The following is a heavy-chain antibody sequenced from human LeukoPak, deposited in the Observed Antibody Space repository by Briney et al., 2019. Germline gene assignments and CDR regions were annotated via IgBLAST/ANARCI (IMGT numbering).Heavy chain of an antibody. Sequence: SGGSLRLSCAASGFTFSSYAMNWVRQAPGKGLEWVSGISCSGGSTYYADSVKGRFTISRDNSKNTLYLQMISLRAEDTAVYYCAKSGYNRFDYWGQGTLVTVSS. D-gene: IGHD5-24*01. J-gene: IGHJ4*02. V-gene: IGHV3-23*01. CDR2: ISCSGGST. CDR3: AKSGYNRFDY. CDR1: GFTFSSYA.